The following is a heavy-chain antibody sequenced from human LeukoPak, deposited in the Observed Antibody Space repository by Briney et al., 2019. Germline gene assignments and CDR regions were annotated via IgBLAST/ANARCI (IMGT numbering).Heavy chain of an antibody. CDR1: GFTFSSYA. CDR2: ISYDGSNK. J-gene: IGHJ4*02. Sequence: GRSLRLSCAASGFTFSSYAMHWVRQAPGEGLEWVAVISYDGSNKYYADSVKGRFTISRDNSKNTLYRQMNSLRAEDTAVYYCARDPGFEYYFDYWGQGTLVTVSS. V-gene: IGHV3-30-3*01. D-gene: IGHD2-15*01. CDR3: ARDPGFEYYFDY.